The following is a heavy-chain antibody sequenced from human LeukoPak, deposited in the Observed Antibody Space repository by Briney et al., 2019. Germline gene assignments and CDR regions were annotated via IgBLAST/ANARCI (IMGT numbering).Heavy chain of an antibody. J-gene: IGHJ3*01. CDR2: IKQDGSEI. CDR3: ARTKAFDF. Sequence: GGSLRLSCTASGFSFTTWWMSWVRQASGKGLEWVANIKQDGSEIHYLDSVKGRFTIPRDNARNSLYLQMNDLRVEDTAVYYCARTKAFDFWGQGTTVTVSS. CDR1: GFSFTTWW. V-gene: IGHV3-7*01.